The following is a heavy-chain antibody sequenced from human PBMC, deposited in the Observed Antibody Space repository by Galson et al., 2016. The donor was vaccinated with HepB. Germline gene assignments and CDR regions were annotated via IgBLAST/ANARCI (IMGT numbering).Heavy chain of an antibody. CDR1: GGSISSGDYY. D-gene: IGHD2-2*01. CDR3: ARRTDF. V-gene: IGHV4-30-4*01. CDR2: IYYSGST. Sequence: TLSLTCTVSGGSISSGDYYWTWIRQPPGKGLEWIGYIYYSGSTYYNPSLKSRVSISVDTSKNQFPLKVRSVTAADTAMYYCARRTDFWGQGTLVTVSS. J-gene: IGHJ4*02.